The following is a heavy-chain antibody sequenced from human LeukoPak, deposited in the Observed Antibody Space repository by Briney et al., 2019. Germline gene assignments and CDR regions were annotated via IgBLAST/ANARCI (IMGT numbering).Heavy chain of an antibody. D-gene: IGHD2-15*01. Sequence: PGGSLRLSCAASGFTFSSYEMNWVRQALGKGLEWVSYISSSGSTIYYADSVKGRFTISRDNAKNSLYLQMNSLRAEDTAVYYCASPSDCSGGSCYWRAFDIWGQGTMVTVSS. J-gene: IGHJ3*02. V-gene: IGHV3-48*03. CDR1: GFTFSSYE. CDR2: ISSSGSTI. CDR3: ASPSDCSGGSCYWRAFDI.